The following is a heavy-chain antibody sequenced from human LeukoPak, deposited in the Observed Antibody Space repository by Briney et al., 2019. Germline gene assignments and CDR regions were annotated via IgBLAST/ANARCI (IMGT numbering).Heavy chain of an antibody. CDR3: ARLTVIYDAFDI. J-gene: IGHJ3*02. Sequence: LRLSCAVSGFTFSDYGMNWIRQPPGKGLEWIGYIYYSGSTYYNPSLKSRVTISVDTSKNQFSLKLSSVTAADTAVYYCARLTVIYDAFDIWGQGTMVTVSS. D-gene: IGHD4-17*01. CDR1: GFTFSDYG. V-gene: IGHV4-30-4*08. CDR2: IYYSGST.